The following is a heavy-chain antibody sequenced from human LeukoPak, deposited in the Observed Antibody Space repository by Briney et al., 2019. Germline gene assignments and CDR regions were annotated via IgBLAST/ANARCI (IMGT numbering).Heavy chain of an antibody. D-gene: IGHD6-6*01. Sequence: PSETLSLTCTVYGGSISSYYWSWIRQPPGKGLEWIGYIYYSGSTNYNPSLKSRVTISVDTSKNQFSLKLSSVTAADTAVYYCARLRDEYSSSSPWSWFDPWGQGTLVTVSS. CDR2: IYYSGST. CDR3: ARLRDEYSSSSPWSWFDP. V-gene: IGHV4-59*01. CDR1: GGSISSYY. J-gene: IGHJ5*02.